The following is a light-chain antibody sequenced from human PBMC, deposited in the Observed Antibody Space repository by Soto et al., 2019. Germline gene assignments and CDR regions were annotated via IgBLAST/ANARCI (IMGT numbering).Light chain of an antibody. CDR1: SSDVGGYNY. CDR3: SSYTSSSSLCV. CDR2: EVS. V-gene: IGLV2-14*01. Sequence: QSALTQPASVSGSPGQSITISCTGTSSDVGGYNYVSWYQQHPGKAPKLMIYEVSNRPSGVSNRFSDSKSGNTASLTISGLQAEDEADYYCSSYTSSSSLCVFGTGTKLTGL. J-gene: IGLJ1*01.